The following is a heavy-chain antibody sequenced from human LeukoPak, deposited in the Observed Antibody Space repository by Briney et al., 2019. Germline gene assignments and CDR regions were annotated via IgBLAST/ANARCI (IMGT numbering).Heavy chain of an antibody. CDR1: GYTFTGYY. J-gene: IGHJ4*02. V-gene: IGHV1-2*02. Sequence: ASVKVSCKASGYTFTGYYMHWVRQAPGQGLEWMGWINPNSGCTNYAQKFQGRVTMTRDTSISTAYTELSRQKSDDTAVYYCASAGYSSADYWGQRTLVTVSS. CDR2: INPNSGCT. CDR3: ASAGYSSADY. D-gene: IGHD6-25*01.